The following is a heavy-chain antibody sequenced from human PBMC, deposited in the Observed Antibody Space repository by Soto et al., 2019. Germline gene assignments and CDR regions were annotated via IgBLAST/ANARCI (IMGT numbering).Heavy chain of an antibody. CDR1: GYTFTSYG. CDR3: AIDTSDILTGYYPDY. J-gene: IGHJ4*02. V-gene: IGHV1-18*01. D-gene: IGHD3-9*01. Sequence: QVQLVQSGAEVKKPGASVKVSCKASGYTFTSYGISWVRQAPGQGLEWMGWISAYNGNTNYAQKHQGRVTMTTDTSTSTAYMELRSLRSDDTAVYYCAIDTSDILTGYYPDYWGQGTLVTVSS. CDR2: ISAYNGNT.